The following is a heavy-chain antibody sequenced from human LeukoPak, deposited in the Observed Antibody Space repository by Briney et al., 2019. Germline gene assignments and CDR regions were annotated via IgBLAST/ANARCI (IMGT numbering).Heavy chain of an antibody. CDR3: AKEVPGPLWLPYFDY. CDR1: GLTFSSYS. V-gene: IGHV3-23*01. D-gene: IGHD5-12*01. CDR2: ISGSGGST. J-gene: IGHJ4*02. Sequence: GGSLGLSCEGSGLTFSSYSMSWVRHAPGKGLEWVSGISGSGGSTYYADSVKGRFTISRDNSKNTLHLQMNSLRAEDTAVYYCAKEVPGPLWLPYFDYWGQGTLVTVSS.